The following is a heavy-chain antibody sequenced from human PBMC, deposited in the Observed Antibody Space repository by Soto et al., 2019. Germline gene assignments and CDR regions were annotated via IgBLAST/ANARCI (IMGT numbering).Heavy chain of an antibody. V-gene: IGHV4-39*01. CDR2: INYSGST. D-gene: IGHD2-2*01. Sequence: QLQLQESGPRLVKPSETLSLTCSVSGVSISSSSYSWGWIRQPPGKGLEWIGTINYSGSTHYNPSLEGRVAISADTPNNQLSLRLSSVTDADTAVYYCGRQPGHCGSTTCFGYYSVDVWGQGTTVTVS. J-gene: IGHJ6*02. CDR3: GRQPGHCGSTTCFGYYSVDV. CDR1: GVSISSSSYS.